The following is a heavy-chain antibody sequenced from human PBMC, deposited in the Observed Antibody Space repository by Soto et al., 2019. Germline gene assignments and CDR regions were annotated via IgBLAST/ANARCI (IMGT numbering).Heavy chain of an antibody. CDR2: IYYSGST. J-gene: IGHJ5*02. CDR1: GGSISSGGYY. Sequence: SETLSLTCTVSGGSISSGGYYWSWIRQHPGKGLEWIGYIYYSGSTYYNPSLKSRVTISVDTSKNQFSLKLSSVTAADTAVYYCASRRQLAVSWFDPWGQGTLVTVSS. CDR3: ASRRQLAVSWFDP. V-gene: IGHV4-31*03. D-gene: IGHD6-6*01.